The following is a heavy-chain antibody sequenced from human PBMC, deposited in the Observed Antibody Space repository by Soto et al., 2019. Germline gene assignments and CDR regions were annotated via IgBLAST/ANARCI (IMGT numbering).Heavy chain of an antibody. CDR2: INHSGST. J-gene: IGHJ6*03. Sequence: QVQLQQWGAGLLKPSETLSLTCAVYGGSFSGYYWSWIRQPPGKGLEWIGEINHSGSTNYNPSLKSRVTISVDTSKNQFSLKLSSVTAADTAVYYCARNARYYYYYYMGVWGKGTTVTVSS. D-gene: IGHD6-6*01. CDR1: GGSFSGYY. V-gene: IGHV4-34*01. CDR3: ARNARYYYYYYMGV.